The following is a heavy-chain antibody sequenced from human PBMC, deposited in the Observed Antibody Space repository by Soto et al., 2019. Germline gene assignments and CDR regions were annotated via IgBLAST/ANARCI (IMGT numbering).Heavy chain of an antibody. CDR1: SGSISRPSYY. V-gene: IGHV4-30-4*01. CDR3: ARDGPLRFMEWSRNYYYGMDV. Sequence: QVQLQESGPGLVKSSETLSLTCTVSSGSISRPSYYWSWIRQAPGGGLEWIGYDYYSGSAYYNPSLRSRVTISVDTSKNQFSLKVSSVTAADTAVYYCARDGPLRFMEWSRNYYYGMDVWGQGTTVTVSS. J-gene: IGHJ6*02. D-gene: IGHD3-3*01. CDR2: DYYSGSA.